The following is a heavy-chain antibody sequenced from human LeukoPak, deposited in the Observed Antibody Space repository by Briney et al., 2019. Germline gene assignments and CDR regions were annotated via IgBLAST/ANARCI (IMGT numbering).Heavy chain of an antibody. CDR3: ARDGGYYYDSSGYRY. CDR2: ISSSSSKTI. J-gene: IGHJ4*02. V-gene: IGHV3-48*02. Sequence: GGSLRLSCAASGFTFSSYSMNWVRQAPGKGLEWVSYISSSSSKTIYYADSVKGRFTISRDNAKNSLYLQMNSLRDEDTAVYYCARDGGYYYDSSGYRYWGQGTLVTVSS. CDR1: GFTFSSYS. D-gene: IGHD3-22*01.